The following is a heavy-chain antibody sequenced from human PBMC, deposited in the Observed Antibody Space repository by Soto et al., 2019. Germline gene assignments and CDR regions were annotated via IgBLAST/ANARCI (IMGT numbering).Heavy chain of an antibody. J-gene: IGHJ4*02. CDR1: GSIFRGYG. V-gene: IGHV3-33*01. CDR2: IRYDGSNI. D-gene: IGHD3-22*01. CDR3: ARVGFVVIPFRGSFNY. Sequence: GGSLRLSCAASGSIFRGYGMHWGRQAPGKGLEWVAVIRYDGSNINYADSVMGRFTISRDNSKNTLYLEMNSLRAEDTAVYYCARVGFVVIPFRGSFNYWARETWSPSPQ.